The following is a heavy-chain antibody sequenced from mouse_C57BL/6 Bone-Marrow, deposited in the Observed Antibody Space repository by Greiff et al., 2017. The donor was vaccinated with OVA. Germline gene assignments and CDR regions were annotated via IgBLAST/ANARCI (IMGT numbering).Heavy chain of an antibody. CDR1: GFNIKDDY. V-gene: IGHV14-4*01. CDR3: TTYRY. J-gene: IGHJ2*01. Sequence: VQLQQSGAELVRPGASLKLSCTASGFNIKDDYMHWVKERPEQGLEWIGWIDPENGDTEYASKFQGKATITADTSSKTVYLQLSSLTSEDTAVYYCTTYRYWGQGTTLTVSS. CDR2: IDPENGDT.